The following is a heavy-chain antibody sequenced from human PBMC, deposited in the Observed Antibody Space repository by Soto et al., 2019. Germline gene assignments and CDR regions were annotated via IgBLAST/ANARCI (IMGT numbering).Heavy chain of an antibody. V-gene: IGHV1-2*02. Sequence: QLHLVQSGAVVKKPGASVTVSCSASGYPVTAYYMHWVRQAPGRGLEWMGGINPATGAAKYTQTFQGGGTMTRDPATNAVFLELSGLTSEDPAGFLWAGGGGVGVAGSAAFDMWGQGTLVTVSS. CDR1: GYPVTAYY. CDR3: AGGGGVGVAGSAAFDM. CDR2: INPATGAA. D-gene: IGHD3-3*01. J-gene: IGHJ3*02.